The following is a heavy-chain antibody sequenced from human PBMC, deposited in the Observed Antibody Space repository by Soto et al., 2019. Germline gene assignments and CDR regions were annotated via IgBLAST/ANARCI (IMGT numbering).Heavy chain of an antibody. D-gene: IGHD3-22*01. CDR1: GGTFSSYA. Sequence: QVQLVQSGAEVKKPGSSVKVSCKASGGTFSSYAITWVRQAPGQGLEWMGGIIPIFGTANYAQKFQGIVTITADESTSTAYMALSSLRSEDTAVYYCARDRGPSSGYYPYWFDTWGQGTLVTVSS. CDR2: IIPIFGTA. V-gene: IGHV1-69*12. J-gene: IGHJ5*02. CDR3: ARDRGPSSGYYPYWFDT.